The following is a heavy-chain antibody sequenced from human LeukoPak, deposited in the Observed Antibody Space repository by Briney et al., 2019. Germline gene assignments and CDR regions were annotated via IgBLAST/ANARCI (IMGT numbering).Heavy chain of an antibody. CDR1: GYTFTGYY. CDR3: ARGHLAGPSPVYNWLDP. J-gene: IGHJ5*02. D-gene: IGHD1-14*01. CDR2: INPNSGGT. Sequence: ASVKVSCKASGYTFTGYYMHWVRQAPGQGLEWMGWINPNSGGTNYAQKFQGWVTMTRDTSISTAYMELSRLRSDDTAVYYCARGHLAGPSPVYNWLDPWGQGTLVTVSS. V-gene: IGHV1-2*04.